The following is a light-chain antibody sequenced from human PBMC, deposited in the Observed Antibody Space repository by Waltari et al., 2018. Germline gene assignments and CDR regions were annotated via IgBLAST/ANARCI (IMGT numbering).Light chain of an antibody. CDR3: LLDMGRGIWV. CDR2: KTN. CDR1: SGSVSSTSY. Sequence: QTVVTQEPSLSVCPGGTVTLTCALSSGSVSSTSYASWYQQTPGQAPRTLVYKTNTRAAVVAVRFSGSILGNKAALTGTGAEADGESDYYCLLDMGRGIWVFSGGSKLTVL. V-gene: IGLV8-61*01. J-gene: IGLJ3*02.